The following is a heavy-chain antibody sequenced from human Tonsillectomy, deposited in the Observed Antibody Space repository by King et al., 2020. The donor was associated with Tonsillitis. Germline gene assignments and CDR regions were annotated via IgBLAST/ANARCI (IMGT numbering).Heavy chain of an antibody. Sequence: VQLVESGGGLVKPGGSLRLSCAASGFTFSDYYMSWIRQAPGKGLEWVSHISSSGSHTNYADSVKVRFTISRDNAKNSLYLQMNSLKAEDTAVYYCARPLFGEQWLVPFDYWGQGTLVTVSP. J-gene: IGHJ4*02. CDR2: ISSSGSHT. CDR1: GFTFSDYY. D-gene: IGHD6-19*01. CDR3: ARPLFGEQWLVPFDY. V-gene: IGHV3-11*06.